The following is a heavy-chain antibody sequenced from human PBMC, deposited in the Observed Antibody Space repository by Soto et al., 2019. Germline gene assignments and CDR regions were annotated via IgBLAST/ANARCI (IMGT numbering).Heavy chain of an antibody. CDR1: GFNFRSYG. V-gene: IGHV3-33*01. J-gene: IGHJ4*02. Sequence: QVQLVESGGGVVQSGRSRRLSCEVSGFNFRSYGMHWVRQAPGKGPEWVASIWPDGSDKFYVDSVKGRFSISRDNSRKTLYLEMNSLRVEDTAIYYCARGRLVVPPFDYWGRGTLVTVSS. D-gene: IGHD2-21*01. CDR3: ARGRLVVPPFDY. CDR2: IWPDGSDK.